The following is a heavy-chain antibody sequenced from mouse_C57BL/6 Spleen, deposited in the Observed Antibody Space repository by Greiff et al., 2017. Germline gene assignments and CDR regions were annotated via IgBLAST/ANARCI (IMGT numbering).Heavy chain of an antibody. CDR3: ARDDYGYYFDY. Sequence: EVKLVESGGGLVKPGGSLKLSCAASGFTFSDYGMHWVRQAPEKGLEWVAYISSGSSTNYYADTVKGRFTISRDNAKNTLFLQMTSLRSEDTAMYYCARDDYGYYFDYWGQGTTLTVSS. CDR2: ISSGSSTN. D-gene: IGHD2-4*01. J-gene: IGHJ2*01. CDR1: GFTFSDYG. V-gene: IGHV5-17*01.